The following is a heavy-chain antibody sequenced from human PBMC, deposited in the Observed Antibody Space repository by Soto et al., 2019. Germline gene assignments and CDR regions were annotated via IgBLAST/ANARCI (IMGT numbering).Heavy chain of an antibody. V-gene: IGHV3-23*01. CDR3: AKERLAGGFVY. Sequence: GVSLILSCAAYGFTFSNYPMSWVRQAPGKGLEWVSLVSATAGTTYYTDSVKGRFTISRDNSRNTVYLQMNSLRADDTAVYYCAKERLAGGFVYWGQETRVTVSS. J-gene: IGHJ4*02. CDR1: GFTFSNYP. D-gene: IGHD1-26*01. CDR2: VSATAGTT.